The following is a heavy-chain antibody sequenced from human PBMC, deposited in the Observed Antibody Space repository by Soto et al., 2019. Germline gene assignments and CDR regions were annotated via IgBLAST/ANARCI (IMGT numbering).Heavy chain of an antibody. CDR2: ISSSGSTI. V-gene: IGHV3-48*03. CDR1: GFTFSSYD. CDR3: ARDLSGSWGLY. Sequence: GGSLRLSCAASGFTFSSYDMNLVRQAPGKGLECVSYISSSGSTIYYADSVKGRFTISRDNAKNSLYLQINSLRAEDTAVYYCARDLSGSWGLYWGQGTLVTVSS. D-gene: IGHD1-26*01. J-gene: IGHJ4*02.